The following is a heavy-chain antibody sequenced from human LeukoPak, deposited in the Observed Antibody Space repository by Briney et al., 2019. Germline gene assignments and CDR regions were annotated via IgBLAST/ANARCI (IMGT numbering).Heavy chain of an antibody. D-gene: IGHD2-2*02. CDR1: GGSISSSSYY. CDR2: IYYSGST. Sequence: SETLSLTCTVSGGSISSSSYYWGWIRQPPGKGLEWIGSIYYSGSTYHNPSLKSRVTISVDTSKNQFSLKLSSVTAADTAVYYCAREVGYCSSTSCYSGPYYMDVWGKGTTVTVSS. CDR3: AREVGYCSSTSCYSGPYYMDV. V-gene: IGHV4-39*07. J-gene: IGHJ6*03.